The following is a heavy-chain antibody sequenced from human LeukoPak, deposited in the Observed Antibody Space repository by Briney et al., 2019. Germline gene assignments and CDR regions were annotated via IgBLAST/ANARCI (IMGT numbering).Heavy chain of an antibody. Sequence: ASVKVSCKTSGYSFTSYGISWVRQAPGQGLEWLGWISGYNGGTDYSQKLQGRVTMTTDTSTNTAYMELRSLTSDDTAMYYCARDIGVSQFDYWGQGTLVTVSS. CDR3: ARDIGVSQFDY. CDR1: GYSFTSYG. V-gene: IGHV1-18*01. D-gene: IGHD3-10*01. J-gene: IGHJ4*02. CDR2: ISGYNGGT.